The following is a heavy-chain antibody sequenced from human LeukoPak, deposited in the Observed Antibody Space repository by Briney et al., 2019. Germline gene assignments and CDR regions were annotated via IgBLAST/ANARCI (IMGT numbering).Heavy chain of an antibody. Sequence: ASVKVSCKASGYTFTSYGISWVRQAPGQGLEWMGWISAYNGNTNYAQQLQRRVTMTTDTSTSTAYMELRSLRSDDTAVYYCARDSEDCSGGSCYYLKVNWFDPWGQGTLVTVSS. CDR2: ISAYNGNT. CDR3: ARDSEDCSGGSCYYLKVNWFDP. D-gene: IGHD2-15*01. V-gene: IGHV1-18*01. CDR1: GYTFTSYG. J-gene: IGHJ5*02.